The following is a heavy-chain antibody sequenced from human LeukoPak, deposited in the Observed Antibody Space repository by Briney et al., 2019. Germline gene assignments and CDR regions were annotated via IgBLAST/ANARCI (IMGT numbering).Heavy chain of an antibody. V-gene: IGHV1-18*01. CDR1: GYSFTSYG. J-gene: IGHJ4*02. D-gene: IGHD5-18*01. CDR2: ISAYNGNT. CDR3: ARDRRLWLYFDY. Sequence: ASVKVSCKASGYSFTSYGISWVRQAPGQGLEWMGWISAYNGNTNYAQKLQGRVTMTTDTSTSTAYMELRSLRSDDTAVYYCARDRRLWLYFDYWGQGTLVTVSS.